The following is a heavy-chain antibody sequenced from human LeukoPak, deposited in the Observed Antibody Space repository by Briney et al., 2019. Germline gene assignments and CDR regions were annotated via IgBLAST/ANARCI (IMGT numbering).Heavy chain of an antibody. Sequence: PSETQSLTCTVSGDSISSGDFYWSGIRQHPGKGLEWIGYIYYRGSTYYNPSLKSRVTMSVDTSTNQFSLNLRSVTAADTAVYYCARAVGLESWFDPWGQGTLVTVSS. D-gene: IGHD5-24*01. CDR3: ARAVGLESWFDP. CDR1: GDSISSGDFY. CDR2: IYYRGST. J-gene: IGHJ5*02. V-gene: IGHV4-31*03.